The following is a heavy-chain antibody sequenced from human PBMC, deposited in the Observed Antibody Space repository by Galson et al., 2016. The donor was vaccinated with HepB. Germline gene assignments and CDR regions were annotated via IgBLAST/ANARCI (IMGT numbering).Heavy chain of an antibody. J-gene: IGHJ4*02. CDR2: VSYGEVYE. CDR1: GFTFSSFA. D-gene: IGHD5-12*01. CDR3: TRELLRGSSFDY. Sequence: SLRLSCAASGFTFSSFAMHWVRQAPGKGLEWVAAVSYGEVYEFYADSVKGRFTISRDNSKNTLYLQMNSLTVEDTAVYYCTRELLRGSSFDYWGQGTLVTVS. V-gene: IGHV3-30-3*01.